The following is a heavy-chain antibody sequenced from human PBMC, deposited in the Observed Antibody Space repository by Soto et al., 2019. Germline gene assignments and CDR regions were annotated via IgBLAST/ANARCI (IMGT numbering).Heavy chain of an antibody. D-gene: IGHD5-18*01. V-gene: IGHV3-23*01. CDR3: AKGGRGYSYGRPCQH. Sequence: EVQLLESGGGLVQPGGSLRLSCAASGFTFSSYAMSWVRQAPGKGLEWVSAISGSGGSTYYADSVKGRFTISRDNSKNTLYLQMNSLSAEDTAVYYCAKGGRGYSYGRPCQHWGQGTLVTVSS. J-gene: IGHJ1*01. CDR2: ISGSGGST. CDR1: GFTFSSYA.